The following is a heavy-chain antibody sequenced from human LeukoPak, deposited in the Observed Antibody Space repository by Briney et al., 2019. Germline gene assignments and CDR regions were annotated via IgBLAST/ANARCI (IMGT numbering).Heavy chain of an antibody. CDR3: ARAYSSSSGGGMDV. V-gene: IGHV1-69*02. CDR1: GGTFSSYT. Sequence: SVKVSCKASGGTFSSYTICWVRQAPGQGLEWMGRIIPILGIANYAQKFQGRVTITADKSTSTAYMELSSLRSEDTAVYYCARAYSSSSGGGMDVWGQGTTVTVSS. CDR2: IIPILGIA. D-gene: IGHD6-6*01. J-gene: IGHJ6*02.